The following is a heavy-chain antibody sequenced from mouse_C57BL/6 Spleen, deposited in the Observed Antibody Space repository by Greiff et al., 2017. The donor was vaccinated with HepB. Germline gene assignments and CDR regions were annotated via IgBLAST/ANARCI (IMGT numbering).Heavy chain of an antibody. D-gene: IGHD2-4*01. J-gene: IGHJ4*01. CDR3: TVYYDYPYGMDY. Sequence: EVKLEESGGGLVQPGGSMELSCDASGFTFSNYWMNWVRQSPEKGLEWVAQIRLKSDNYATHYAESVKGRFTISRDDSKSSVYLQMNNLRAEDTGIYFCTVYYDYPYGMDYWGQGTSVTVSS. CDR2: IRLKSDNYAT. V-gene: IGHV6-3*01. CDR1: GFTFSNYW.